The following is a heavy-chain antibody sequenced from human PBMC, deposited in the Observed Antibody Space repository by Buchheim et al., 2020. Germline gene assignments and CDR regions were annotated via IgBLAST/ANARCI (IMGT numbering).Heavy chain of an antibody. CDR1: GFTFSSYA. Sequence: EVQLLESGGGLVQPGGSLRLSCAASGFTFSSYAMSWVRQAPGKGLEWVSAISGSGGSTYYADSVKGRFTISRDNSKNTLYLQMNSLRAEDTAAYYCAKVGSSSWYGIPRARRFDYWGQGTL. V-gene: IGHV3-23*01. J-gene: IGHJ4*02. CDR3: AKVGSSSWYGIPRARRFDY. CDR2: ISGSGGST. D-gene: IGHD6-13*01.